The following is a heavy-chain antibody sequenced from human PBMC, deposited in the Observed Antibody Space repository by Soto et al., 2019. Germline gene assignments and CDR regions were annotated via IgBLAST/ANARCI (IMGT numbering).Heavy chain of an antibody. J-gene: IGHJ5*02. Sequence: SETLSLTCTFSGGFISSSTYYWVWIRQPPGKGSEWIGSIYQSGNTYYNPSLKSRVTISVDTSTKQFSLRLSSVTAADTAVYFCARGPTTPRRTWFDPWGLGTLVTXSS. CDR2: IYQSGNT. V-gene: IGHV4-39*01. CDR3: ARGPTTPRRTWFDP. CDR1: GGFISSSTYY.